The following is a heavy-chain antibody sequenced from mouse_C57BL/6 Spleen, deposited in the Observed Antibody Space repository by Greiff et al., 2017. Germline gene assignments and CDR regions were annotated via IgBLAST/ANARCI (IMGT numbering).Heavy chain of an antibody. D-gene: IGHD2-1*01. J-gene: IGHJ4*01. CDR2: INPGSGGT. V-gene: IGHV1-54*01. Sequence: VKLMESGAELVRPGTSVKVSCKASGYAFTNYLIEWVKQRPGQGLEWIGVINPGSGGTNYNEKFKGKATLTADKSSSTAYMQLSSLTSEDSAVYFCARDYYGNYGAMDYWGQGTSVTVSS. CDR1: GYAFTNYL. CDR3: ARDYYGNYGAMDY.